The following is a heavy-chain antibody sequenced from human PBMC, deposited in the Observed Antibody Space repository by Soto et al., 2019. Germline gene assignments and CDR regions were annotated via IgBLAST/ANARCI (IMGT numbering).Heavy chain of an antibody. CDR2: INPSGGST. CDR3: ATLNVLRYFDWEDYYYYGMDV. D-gene: IGHD3-9*01. Sequence: QVQLVQSGAEVKKPGASVKVSCKASGYTFTSYYMHWVRQAPGQGLEWMGIINPSGGSTSYGQKFQGRVTMTRDTSTSTVYMELSSLRSEDTAVYYCATLNVLRYFDWEDYYYYGMDVWGQGTTVTVSS. J-gene: IGHJ6*02. V-gene: IGHV1-46*03. CDR1: GYTFTSYY.